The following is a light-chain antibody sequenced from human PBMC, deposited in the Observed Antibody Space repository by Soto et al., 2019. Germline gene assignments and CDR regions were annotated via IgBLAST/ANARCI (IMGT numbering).Light chain of an antibody. J-gene: IGLJ2*01. V-gene: IGLV2-23*02. CDR1: NSDVGRYDH. CDR2: DVN. Sequence: QSALTQPASVSGSPGQSIIVSCTGTNSDVGRYDHGSWLQHSPGKAPKVVIYDVNNRPSGVSNRFSGSKSDNTAALTISGLQAEDEGDYYCCSYAGDGVVFGGGTKLTVL. CDR3: CSYAGDGVV.